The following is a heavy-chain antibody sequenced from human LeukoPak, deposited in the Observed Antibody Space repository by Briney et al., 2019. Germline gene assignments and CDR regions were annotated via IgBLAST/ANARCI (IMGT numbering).Heavy chain of an antibody. D-gene: IGHD2-2*01. V-gene: IGHV4-39*01. CDR2: IYYSGST. J-gene: IGHJ4*02. CDR1: GGSISSSSYY. Sequence: PSETLSLTCTVSGGSISSSSYYWGWIRQPPGKGLEWIGSIYYSGSTYYNPSLKSRVTISVDTSKNQVSLKLSSLTAADTAVYYCASGRSSTSGQFDYWGQGTLVTVSS. CDR3: ASGRSSTSGQFDY.